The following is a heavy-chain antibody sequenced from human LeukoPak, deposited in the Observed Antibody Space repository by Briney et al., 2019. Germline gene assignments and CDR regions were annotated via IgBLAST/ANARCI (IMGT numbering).Heavy chain of an antibody. CDR3: ANVISLASFDY. Sequence: GGSLRLSCAASGFTFSSYAMSWVRQAPGKGLEWVSAISGSGGSTYYADSVRGRFTISRDNSKNTLYLQMNSLRAEDTAVYYCANVISLASFDYWGQGTLVTVSS. V-gene: IGHV3-23*01. CDR2: ISGSGGST. CDR1: GFTFSSYA. J-gene: IGHJ4*02. D-gene: IGHD2-21*01.